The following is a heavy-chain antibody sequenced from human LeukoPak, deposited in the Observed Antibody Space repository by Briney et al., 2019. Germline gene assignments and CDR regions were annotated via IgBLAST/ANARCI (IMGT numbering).Heavy chain of an antibody. D-gene: IGHD2-21*02. Sequence: PSETLSLTCTVSGGSISSYYWSWLRQPPGKGLEWIGYFSYTGSTNYNPSLRRRVTLSVDTSKNQFSLKLSSVTAADTAVYYCARVPARRVVTTPTYFDLWGQGTLVTVSS. V-gene: IGHV4-59*01. J-gene: IGHJ4*02. CDR2: FSYTGST. CDR1: GGSISSYY. CDR3: ARVPARRVVTTPTYFDL.